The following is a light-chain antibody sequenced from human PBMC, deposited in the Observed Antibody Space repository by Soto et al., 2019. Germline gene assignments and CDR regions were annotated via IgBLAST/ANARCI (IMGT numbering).Light chain of an antibody. CDR2: DVS. CDR1: QDITNC. J-gene: IGKJ3*01. V-gene: IGKV1-33*01. CDR3: QQYDILPLT. Sequence: DIQMTQTPSSLSASVADRVTFTCQASQDITNCLNWYHQKPGKAPKLLIYDVSNLAAGVPSRFSGSGSGTHFTFTITNLQPEDAATYYCQQYDILPLTFGPGTKVDIK.